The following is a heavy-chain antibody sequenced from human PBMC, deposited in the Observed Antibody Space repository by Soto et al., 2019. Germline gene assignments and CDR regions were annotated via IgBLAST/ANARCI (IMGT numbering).Heavy chain of an antibody. Sequence: QVQLVQSGAEVKKPGASVKVSCKASGYTFTSYYMHWVRQAPGQGLEWMGIINPSGGSTSYAQKFQGRVTMTRDTSTSTVYMALSSLRSEDTAVYYCARNKAVAGTPGDYFDYWGQGTLVTVSS. CDR3: ARNKAVAGTPGDYFDY. CDR2: INPSGGST. J-gene: IGHJ4*02. D-gene: IGHD6-19*01. V-gene: IGHV1-46*03. CDR1: GYTFTSYY.